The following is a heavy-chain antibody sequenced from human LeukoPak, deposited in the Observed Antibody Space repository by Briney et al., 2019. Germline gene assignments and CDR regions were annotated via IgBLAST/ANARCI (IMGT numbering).Heavy chain of an antibody. CDR3: AEGDCSSTSCYLGY. V-gene: IGHV3-9*01. J-gene: IGHJ4*02. Sequence: GGSLRLSCAASGFTFDDYATHWVRQAPGKGLEWVSGISWNSGSIGYADSVKGRFTISRDNAKNSLYLQMNSLRAEDTALYYCAEGDCSSTSCYLGYWGQGTLVTVSS. CDR2: ISWNSGSI. CDR1: GFTFDDYA. D-gene: IGHD2-2*01.